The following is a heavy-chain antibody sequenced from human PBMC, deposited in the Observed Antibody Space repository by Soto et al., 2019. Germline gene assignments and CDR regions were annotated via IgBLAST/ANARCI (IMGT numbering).Heavy chain of an antibody. CDR3: ARLPYDSSGPSTAY. CDR1: GYSFTSYW. D-gene: IGHD3-22*01. V-gene: IGHV5-10-1*01. Sequence: GESLKISCKGSGYSFTSYWISWVRQMPGKGLEWMGRIDHSDSDTNYSPTSQGHVTIAAANSISTAYLQWSSLKASDTAMYYCARLPYDSSGPSTAYWGKGTLVTVPS. CDR2: IDHSDSDT. J-gene: IGHJ4*02.